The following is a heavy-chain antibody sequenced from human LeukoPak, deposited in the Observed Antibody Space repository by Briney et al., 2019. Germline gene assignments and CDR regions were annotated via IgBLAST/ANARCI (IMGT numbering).Heavy chain of an antibody. Sequence: ASVKVSCNASGYTFTSYYMHWVRQAPGQGLEWMGIINPSGGSTSYAQKFQGRVTMTRDTSTSTVYMELSSLRSEDTAVYYCASSIAAAGLPDYWGQGTLVTVSS. D-gene: IGHD6-13*01. J-gene: IGHJ4*02. V-gene: IGHV1-46*01. CDR3: ASSIAAAGLPDY. CDR1: GYTFTSYY. CDR2: INPSGGST.